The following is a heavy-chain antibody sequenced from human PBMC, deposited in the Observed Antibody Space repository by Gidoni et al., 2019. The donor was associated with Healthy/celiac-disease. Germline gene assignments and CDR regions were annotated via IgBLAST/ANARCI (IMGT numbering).Heavy chain of an antibody. D-gene: IGHD3-3*01. J-gene: IGHJ5*02. CDR1: GFTFSSYW. Sequence: EVQLVESGGGLVQPGGSLRLSCAASGFTFSSYWMHWVRQAPGKGLVWVSRINSDGSSTSYADSVKGRFTISRDNAKNTLYLQMNSLRAEDTAVYYCARDRRIRFLEWSPGGSWFDPWGQGTLVTVSS. CDR2: INSDGSST. V-gene: IGHV3-74*01. CDR3: ARDRRIRFLEWSPGGSWFDP.